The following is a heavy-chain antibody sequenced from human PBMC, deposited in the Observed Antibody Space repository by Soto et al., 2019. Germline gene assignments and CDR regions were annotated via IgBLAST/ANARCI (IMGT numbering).Heavy chain of an antibody. J-gene: IGHJ4*02. CDR2: IVVGSGNT. Sequence: GASVKVSCKASGFTFTSSAVQWVRQARGQRLEWIGWIVVGSGNTNYAQKFQERVTITRDMSTSTAYMELSSLRSEDTAVYYCAADPNYYGSGSYPRPLRYWGQGTLVTVSS. D-gene: IGHD3-10*01. V-gene: IGHV1-58*01. CDR1: GFTFTSSA. CDR3: AADPNYYGSGSYPRPLRY.